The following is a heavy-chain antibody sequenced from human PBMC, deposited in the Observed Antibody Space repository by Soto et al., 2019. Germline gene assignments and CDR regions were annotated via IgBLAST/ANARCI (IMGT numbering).Heavy chain of an antibody. CDR2: IWYDGSNK. D-gene: IGHD3-22*01. J-gene: IGHJ3*02. Sequence: GGSLRLSCAASGFTFSSYGMHWVRQAPGKGLEWVAVIWYDGSNKYYADSVKGRFTISRDNSKNTLYLQMNSLRAEDTAVYYCATYYYDSSGQGLDAFDIWGQGTMVTVSS. V-gene: IGHV3-33*01. CDR1: GFTFSSYG. CDR3: ATYYYDSSGQGLDAFDI.